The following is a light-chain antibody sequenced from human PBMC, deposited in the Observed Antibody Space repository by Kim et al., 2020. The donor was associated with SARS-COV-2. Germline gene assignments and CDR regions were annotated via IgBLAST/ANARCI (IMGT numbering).Light chain of an antibody. CDR2: GKN. J-gene: IGLJ3*02. CDR1: SLRSYH. Sequence: SSELTQDPAVSVALGQTVRITCQGDSLRSYHASWYQQKPGQAPVLVIYGKNNRPSGIPDRFSGSSSGNTASLTITGAQAEDEADYYCNSRDITGHPNWVFGGGTKVTVL. CDR3: NSRDITGHPNWV. V-gene: IGLV3-19*01.